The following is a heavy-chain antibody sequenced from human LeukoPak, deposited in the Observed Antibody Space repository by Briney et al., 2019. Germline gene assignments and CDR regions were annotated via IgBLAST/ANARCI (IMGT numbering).Heavy chain of an antibody. CDR1: GFTFDDYA. D-gene: IGHD5/OR15-5a*01. V-gene: IGHV3-23*01. J-gene: IGHJ4*02. Sequence: GRSLRLSCAASGFTFDDYAMHWVRQAPGKGLEWVSAISGSGGSTYYADSVKGRYTISRDNSKNTLYLQMNSLRAEDTAVCYCAKGLSLNYFDYWGQGTLVTVSS. CDR3: AKGLSLNYFDY. CDR2: ISGSGGST.